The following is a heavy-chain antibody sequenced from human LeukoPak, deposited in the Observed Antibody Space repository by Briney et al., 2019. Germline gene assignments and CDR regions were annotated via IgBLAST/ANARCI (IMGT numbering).Heavy chain of an antibody. D-gene: IGHD5-12*01. CDR3: ARDRGGGYGY. Sequence: SETLSLTCTVSGGSISSSSYYWSWIRQPPGKGLEWIGFVHYSGSTHYNPSLKSRVTISVDTSKNQFSLKLSSVTAADTAVYYCARDRGGGYGYWGQGTLVTVSS. CDR1: GGSISSSSYY. CDR2: VHYSGST. V-gene: IGHV4-61*01. J-gene: IGHJ4*02.